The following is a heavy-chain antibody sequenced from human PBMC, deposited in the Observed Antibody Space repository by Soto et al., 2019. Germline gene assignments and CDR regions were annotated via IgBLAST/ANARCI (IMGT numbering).Heavy chain of an antibody. CDR3: ARSVAVPGAHIDY. D-gene: IGHD6-19*01. CDR1: GFTFSDYY. CDR2: ISSSGSTI. Sequence: GGSLRLSCAASGFTFSDYYMSWIRQAPGKGLEWVSYISSSGSTIYYADSVKGRFTISRDNAKNSLYLKMNSLRAEDTAVYFCARSVAVPGAHIDYWGQGTQVTVSS. J-gene: IGHJ4*02. V-gene: IGHV3-11*01.